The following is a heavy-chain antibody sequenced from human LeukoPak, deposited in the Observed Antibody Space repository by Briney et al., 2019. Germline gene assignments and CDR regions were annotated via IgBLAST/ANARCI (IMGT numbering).Heavy chain of an antibody. J-gene: IGHJ3*02. Sequence: GGSLRLSCAASGFTFSSYAMSWVRQAPGKGLEWVSAISGSGGSTYYADSVKGRFTISRDNAKNSLYLQMNSLRAEDTAVYYCARDRNDAFDIWGQGTMVTVSS. CDR3: ARDRNDAFDI. V-gene: IGHV3-23*01. D-gene: IGHD1-14*01. CDR1: GFTFSSYA. CDR2: ISGSGGST.